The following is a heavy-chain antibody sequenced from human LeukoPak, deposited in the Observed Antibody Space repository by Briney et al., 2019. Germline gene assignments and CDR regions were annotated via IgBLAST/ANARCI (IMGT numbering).Heavy chain of an antibody. Sequence: GRSLRLSCAASGFIFKDYGMHWVRQAPGKGLEWVAVISYDGTRQFYADSVKGRFTISRDNSNNTVYLQMNTLRAEDTAVYYCAKREAVTVTAEWDYLDYWGQGTLVTVSS. J-gene: IGHJ4*02. V-gene: IGHV3-30*18. D-gene: IGHD6-19*01. CDR1: GFIFKDYG. CDR3: AKREAVTVTAEWDYLDY. CDR2: ISYDGTRQ.